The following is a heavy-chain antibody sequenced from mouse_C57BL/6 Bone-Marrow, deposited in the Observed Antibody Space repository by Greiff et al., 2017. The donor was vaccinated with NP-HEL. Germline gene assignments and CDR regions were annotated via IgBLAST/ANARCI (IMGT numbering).Heavy chain of an antibody. CDR3: AMGEGFAY. J-gene: IGHJ3*01. Sequence: QVQLQQSGAELARPGTSVKLSCKASGYTFTSYGISWVKQRTGQGLEWIGEIYPRSGNTYYNEKFKGKATLTADKSSSPAYMELRSLTSEDSAVYFCAMGEGFAYWGQGTLVTVSA. V-gene: IGHV1-81*01. CDR1: GYTFTSYG. CDR2: IYPRSGNT.